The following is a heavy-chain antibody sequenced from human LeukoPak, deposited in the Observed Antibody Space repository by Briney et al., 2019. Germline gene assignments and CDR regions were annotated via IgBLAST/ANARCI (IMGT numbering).Heavy chain of an antibody. V-gene: IGHV1-2*02. CDR3: ARVSYDSSSYYYDLDY. D-gene: IGHD3-22*01. J-gene: IGHJ4*02. Sequence: ASVRVSCKASGYTFTGYYIHWVRQAPGQGLEWMGWINPNSGGTNFAQKFRGRVAMTRDTSISTAYMELSRVRSDDTAVYFCARVSYDSSSYYYDLDYWGQGTLVTVSS. CDR2: INPNSGGT. CDR1: GYTFTGYY.